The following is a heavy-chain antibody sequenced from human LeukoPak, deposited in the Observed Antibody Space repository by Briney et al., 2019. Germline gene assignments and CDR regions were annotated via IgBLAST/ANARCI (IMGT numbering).Heavy chain of an antibody. J-gene: IGHJ4*02. CDR1: GGSFSGYY. CDR3: ARSLPAIYCSSTSCYFDY. D-gene: IGHD2-2*01. V-gene: IGHV4-34*01. Sequence: PSETLSLTCAVYGGSFSGYYWSWIRQPPGKGLEWIGEINHSGSTNYNPSRKSRVTISVDTSKNQFPLKLSSVTAADTAVYYCARSLPAIYCSSTSCYFDYWGQGTLVTVSS. CDR2: INHSGST.